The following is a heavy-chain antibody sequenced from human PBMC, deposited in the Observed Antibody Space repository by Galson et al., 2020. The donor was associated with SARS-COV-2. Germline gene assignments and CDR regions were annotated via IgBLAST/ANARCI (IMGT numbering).Heavy chain of an antibody. D-gene: IGHD2-2*01. CDR3: ATGLYCSSTSCYPHWYFDL. J-gene: IGHJ2*01. CDR1: GYPLTELS. V-gene: IGHV1-24*01. Sequence: ASVKVSCKVSGYPLTELSMPWVRPAPRKGLEWMGGFDPEDGETIYAQKFQGRVTMTEDTSTDTAYMELSSLRSEDTAVYYCATGLYCSSTSCYPHWYFDLWGRGTLVTVSS. CDR2: FDPEDGET.